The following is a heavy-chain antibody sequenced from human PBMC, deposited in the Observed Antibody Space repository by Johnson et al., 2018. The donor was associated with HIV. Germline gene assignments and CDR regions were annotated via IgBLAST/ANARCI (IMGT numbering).Heavy chain of an antibody. Sequence: VQLVESGGGLIQPGGSLRLSCAASGFTVSASSMIWVRQAPGEGLKWVSLITGSGGNTYNADSVKGRFTISRDNSKNTLYLQMNSLRAEDTAVYYCAKDRVVQSVGDAFDIWGQGTMVTVSS. J-gene: IGHJ3*02. CDR2: ITGSGGNT. V-gene: IGHV3-23*04. CDR3: AKDRVVQSVGDAFDI. D-gene: IGHD2-21*01. CDR1: GFTVSASS.